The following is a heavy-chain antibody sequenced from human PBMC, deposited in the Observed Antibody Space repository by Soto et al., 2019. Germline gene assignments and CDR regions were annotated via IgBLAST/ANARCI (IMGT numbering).Heavy chain of an antibody. CDR2: ISSGSKTI. CDR1: GFTFSSYS. CDR3: VRRHVSATGIDWFDP. V-gene: IGHV3-48*01. J-gene: IGHJ5*02. Sequence: GGSLRLSCAASGFTFSSYSVNWVRQAPGKGLEWISYISSGSKTIYYADSVKGRFTVSRDNAKNSQYLQMNSLRSEDTAVYYCVRRHVSATGIDWFDPWGQGTLVTVSS. D-gene: IGHD6-13*01.